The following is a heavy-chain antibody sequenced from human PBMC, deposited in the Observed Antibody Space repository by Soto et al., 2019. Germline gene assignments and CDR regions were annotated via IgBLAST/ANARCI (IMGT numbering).Heavy chain of an antibody. Sequence: SETLSLTCAVYGGSFSGYYWSWIRQPPGKGLEWIGEINHSGSTNYNPSLKSRVTISVDTSKNQFSLKLSSVTAADTAVYYCARGWYYSGSGSGYGMDVWGQGTTVTVSS. CDR2: INHSGST. D-gene: IGHD3-10*01. CDR3: ARGWYYSGSGSGYGMDV. V-gene: IGHV4-34*01. CDR1: GGSFSGYY. J-gene: IGHJ6*02.